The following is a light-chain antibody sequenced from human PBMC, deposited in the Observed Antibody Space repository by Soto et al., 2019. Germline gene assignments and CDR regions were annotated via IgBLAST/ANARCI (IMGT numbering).Light chain of an antibody. CDR1: QSVSSS. CDR3: QQYGVSPST. J-gene: IGKJ1*01. V-gene: IGKV3-20*01. CDR2: GTS. Sequence: EIVLTPSPGTLSLSPGERATLSCRASQSVSSSLAWYQQKPGQAPRLLIYGTSNRATAIPDRFSGSGSGADFTLTISRLEPEDFALYYCQQYGVSPSTFGPGTRVEI.